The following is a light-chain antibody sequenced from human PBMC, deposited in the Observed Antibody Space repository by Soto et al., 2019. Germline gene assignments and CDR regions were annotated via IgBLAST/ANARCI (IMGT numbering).Light chain of an antibody. Sequence: DIQMTQSPSSLSASVGDRVTITCRASQSISSYLNWYQQRPGKAPKVLIYDASTLQSGVPSRFSGSGSGTEFTLTISSLQPEDFATYYCQESYSTPSVTFGPGTKVDIK. J-gene: IGKJ3*01. CDR3: QESYSTPSVT. CDR1: QSISSY. CDR2: DAS. V-gene: IGKV1-39*01.